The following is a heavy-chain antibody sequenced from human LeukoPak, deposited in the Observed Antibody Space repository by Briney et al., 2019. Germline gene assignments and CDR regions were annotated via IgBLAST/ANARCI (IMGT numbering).Heavy chain of an antibody. D-gene: IGHD6-13*01. CDR3: ARYIAAAGKGPRMRYFDL. Sequence: PSETLSLTCAVYGGSFSGYYWSWIRQPPGKGLEWIGEVNHSGSTNYNPSLKSRVTISVDTSKNQFSLKLSSVTAADTAVYYCARYIAAAGKGPRMRYFDLWGLGTLVTVSS. V-gene: IGHV4-34*01. CDR2: VNHSGST. CDR1: GGSFSGYY. J-gene: IGHJ2*01.